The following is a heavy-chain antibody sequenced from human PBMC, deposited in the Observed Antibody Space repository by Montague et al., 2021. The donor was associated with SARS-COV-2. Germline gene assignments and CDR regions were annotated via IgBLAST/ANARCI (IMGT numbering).Heavy chain of an antibody. J-gene: IGHJ4*02. CDR3: ARENTVTTFGGPYYIDS. CDR2: IYDSGST. Sequence: SETLSLTCIVSGTLVRSYFWSWIRQPPGKGLEWIGNIYDSGSTNYNPSLKSRVTISVDTSKNQFSLKLSAVTATDTAVYYCARENTVTTFGGPYYIDSWGQGTLVTVSA. D-gene: IGHD4-17*01. CDR1: GTLVRSYF. V-gene: IGHV4-59*02.